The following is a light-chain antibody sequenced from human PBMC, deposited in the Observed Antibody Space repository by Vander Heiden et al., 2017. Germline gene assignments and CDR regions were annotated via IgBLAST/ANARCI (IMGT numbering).Light chain of an antibody. V-gene: IGKV1-5*03. CDR2: KAS. CDR3: QQYNSYSA. CDR1: HSTRSW. Sequence: DTQMTQSPSTLSAPVGDRVTRHCRASHSTRSWLARYQQKPGKAPKLLIYKASILESGVPSRFSGSGSGTEFTLTISSLQPDDFAAYYWQQYNSYSAFGQGTKVEIK. J-gene: IGKJ1*01.